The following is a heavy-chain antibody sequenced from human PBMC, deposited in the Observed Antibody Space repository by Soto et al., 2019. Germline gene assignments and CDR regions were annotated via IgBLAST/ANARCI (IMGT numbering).Heavy chain of an antibody. D-gene: IGHD2-8*01. Sequence: SETLSLTCSVSGGSISSSSSYWGWIRQVPGKGLEWIGSMFYRGNSYYNPSPRSRVTMYVDTSKNQFSLKLSSVTAADTAVYYCARTVLMVYAITGFDYYGMDVWGQGTTVTVSS. V-gene: IGHV4-39*01. J-gene: IGHJ6*02. CDR1: GGSISSSSSY. CDR2: MFYRGNS. CDR3: ARTVLMVYAITGFDYYGMDV.